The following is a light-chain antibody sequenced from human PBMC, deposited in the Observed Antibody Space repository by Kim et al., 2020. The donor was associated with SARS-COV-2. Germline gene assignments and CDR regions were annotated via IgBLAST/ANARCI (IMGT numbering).Light chain of an antibody. V-gene: IGKV1-9*01. CDR1: QGINSN. CDR2: AAS. J-gene: IGKJ4*01. Sequence: ASVGDGVTITCRASQGINSNLAWYQQKPGKAPRLLIYAASTLESGVPSRFSGRGSGTEFTLAINSLQPEDLATYYCQQIDSFPLTFGGGTKVEIK. CDR3: QQIDSFPLT.